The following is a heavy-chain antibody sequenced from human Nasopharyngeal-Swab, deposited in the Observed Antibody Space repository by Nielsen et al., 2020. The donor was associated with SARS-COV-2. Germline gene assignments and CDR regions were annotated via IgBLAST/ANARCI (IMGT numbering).Heavy chain of an antibody. Sequence: GGSLRLSCTASGFTFSSYAMSWVRQAPGKGLEWVSEISGSGGSTYYAESVTGRFTISRDNSKNTLYLQMSSLRAEDTAIYYCAKDLGVESPLWFDYWGQGTLLTVSS. CDR3: AKDLGVESPLWFDY. J-gene: IGHJ4*02. V-gene: IGHV3-23*01. CDR2: ISGSGGST. CDR1: GFTFSSYA. D-gene: IGHD4-23*01.